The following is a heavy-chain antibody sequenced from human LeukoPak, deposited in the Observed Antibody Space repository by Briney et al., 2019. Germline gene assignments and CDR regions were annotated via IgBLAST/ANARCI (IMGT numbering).Heavy chain of an antibody. V-gene: IGHV3-30*04. CDR3: ARTGESHAFDI. Sequence: GGSLRLFCAASGFPFSVSAMHWVRQAPGKGREGVTLILSDGTNKYYTDSVKGRFTISRDNSKKTLYLEMNSLRVEDTAVYYCARTGESHAFDIWGQGTMVTVSS. D-gene: IGHD1-26*01. CDR2: ILSDGTNK. CDR1: GFPFSVSA. J-gene: IGHJ3*02.